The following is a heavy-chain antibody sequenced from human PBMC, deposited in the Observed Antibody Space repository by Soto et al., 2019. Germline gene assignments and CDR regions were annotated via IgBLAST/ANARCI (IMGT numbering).Heavy chain of an antibody. Sequence: GGSLRLSCAASGFTFSSYAMSWVRQAPGKGLEWVSAISGSGGSTYYADSVKGRFTISRDNSKNTLYLQMNSLRAEDTAVYYCAKQMSGGAIRWAIFHGKGFLDYWGQGTLVTVSS. CDR3: AKQMSGGAIRWAIFHGKGFLDY. CDR2: ISGSGGST. CDR1: GFTFSSYA. D-gene: IGHD2-21*01. J-gene: IGHJ4*02. V-gene: IGHV3-23*01.